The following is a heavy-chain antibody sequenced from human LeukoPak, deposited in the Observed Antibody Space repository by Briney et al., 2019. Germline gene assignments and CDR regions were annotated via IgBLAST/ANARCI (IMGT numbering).Heavy chain of an antibody. V-gene: IGHV5-51*01. CDR1: GYSFTSYW. CDR3: ARREVVYCSSTSCYGVNFDY. CDR2: IYPGDSDT. Sequence: GESLKISCKGSGYSFTSYWIGWVRQMPGKGLEWMGSIYPGDSDTRYSPSFQGQVTISADKSISTAYLQWSSLKASDTAMYYCARREVVYCSSTSCYGVNFDYWGQGTLVTVSS. D-gene: IGHD2-2*01. J-gene: IGHJ4*02.